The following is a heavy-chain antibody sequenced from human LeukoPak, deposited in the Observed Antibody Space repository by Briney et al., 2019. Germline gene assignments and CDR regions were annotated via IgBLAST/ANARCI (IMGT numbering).Heavy chain of an antibody. V-gene: IGHV4-59*01. D-gene: IGHD6-19*01. CDR2: IYYSGST. J-gene: IGHJ5*02. CDR1: GGSISSYY. Sequence: PSETLSLTCTVSGGSISSYYWSWIRQPPGKGLEWIGYIYYSGSTNYNPSLKSRVTISVDTSKNQFSLKLSSVTAADTAVYYCARGGGTSSGWYSWWFDPWGQGTLVTVSS. CDR3: ARGGGTSSGWYSWWFDP.